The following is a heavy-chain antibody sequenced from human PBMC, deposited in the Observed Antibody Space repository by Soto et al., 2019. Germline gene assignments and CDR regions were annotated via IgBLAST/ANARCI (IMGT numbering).Heavy chain of an antibody. CDR3: ASSGGAAYYFDY. D-gene: IGHD3-10*01. V-gene: IGHV4-39*01. Sequence: SETLSLTCTVSGGSISSSSYYWGWIRQPPGKGLEWIGSIYYSGSTYYNPSLKSRVTISVDTSKNQFSLKLSSVTAADTAVYYCASSGGAAYYFDYWGQGTLVTVSS. J-gene: IGHJ4*02. CDR2: IYYSGST. CDR1: GGSISSSSYY.